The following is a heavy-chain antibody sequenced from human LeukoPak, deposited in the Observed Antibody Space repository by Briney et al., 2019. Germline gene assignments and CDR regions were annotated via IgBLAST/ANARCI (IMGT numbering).Heavy chain of an antibody. J-gene: IGHJ4*02. V-gene: IGHV3-30*04. CDR3: AMRAVAGSHFNYFDY. D-gene: IGHD6-19*01. Sequence: GRSLRLSCAASGFTFSTYVMHWVRQAPGKGLEWVALIPYDGGNQYYAESVKGRFTISRDISKSTLYRQLNSLSPEDTAVYYCAMRAVAGSHFNYFDYWGQGTLVSVSS. CDR2: IPYDGGNQ. CDR1: GFTFSTYV.